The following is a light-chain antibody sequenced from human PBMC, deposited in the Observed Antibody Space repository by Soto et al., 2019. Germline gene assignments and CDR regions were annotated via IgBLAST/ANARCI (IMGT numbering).Light chain of an antibody. Sequence: EIVLTQSPGTLSLSPGERATLSCRASQSVNNNYLAWDQQQPGQAPRLLIYGASSRATGIPDRFSGSGSGTDFTLTISILEHEDVAVYYCQQYGSSQYTFGQGTKLEIK. CDR1: QSVNNNY. CDR3: QQYGSSQYT. J-gene: IGKJ2*01. V-gene: IGKV3-20*01. CDR2: GAS.